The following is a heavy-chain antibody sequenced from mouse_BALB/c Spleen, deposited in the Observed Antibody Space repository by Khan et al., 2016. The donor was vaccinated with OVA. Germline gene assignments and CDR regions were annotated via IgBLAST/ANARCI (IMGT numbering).Heavy chain of an antibody. CDR1: GFSLTTYG. D-gene: IGHD2-4*01. CDR2: IWSGGST. Sequence: QVQLQQSGPGLVQPSQNLSITCTVSGFSLTTYGVHWVRQSPGKGLEWLGVIWSGGSTDYNAAFISRMSINKDTSKSQVFFEMNSLQVNDTAIYYCARNYDYDEGLAYWGQGTLVTVSA. J-gene: IGHJ3*01. V-gene: IGHV2-2*02. CDR3: ARNYDYDEGLAY.